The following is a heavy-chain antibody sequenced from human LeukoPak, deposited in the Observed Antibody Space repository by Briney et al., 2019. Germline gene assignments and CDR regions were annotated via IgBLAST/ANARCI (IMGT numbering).Heavy chain of an antibody. D-gene: IGHD3-3*01. CDR3: ARDHRSYYDFWSGYSPEYYFDY. V-gene: IGHV3-30*04. Sequence: PGRSLRLSCAASGFTFSSYAMHWVRQAPGKGLGWVAVISYDGSNKYYADSVKGRFTISRDNSKNTLYLQMNSLRAEDTAVYYCARDHRSYYDFWSGYSPEYYFDYWGQGTLVTVSS. J-gene: IGHJ4*02. CDR1: GFTFSSYA. CDR2: ISYDGSNK.